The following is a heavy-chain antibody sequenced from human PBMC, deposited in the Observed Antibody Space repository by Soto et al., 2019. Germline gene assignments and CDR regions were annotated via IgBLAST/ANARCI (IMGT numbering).Heavy chain of an antibody. CDR3: APCRGGVASF. V-gene: IGHV2-5*02. D-gene: IGHD3-16*01. CDR2: VYWDDDK. J-gene: IGHJ4*02. CDR1: GFSLNTRDVG. Sequence: QITLNESGPALVKPTQTLTLTCTFSGFSLNTRDVGVGWIRQPPGKALEWLGVVYWDDDKTYSPSLKSRLTITQDTPKNQVVLRMTKMDHVDTATYYCAPCRGGVASFWGQGTLVTVSS.